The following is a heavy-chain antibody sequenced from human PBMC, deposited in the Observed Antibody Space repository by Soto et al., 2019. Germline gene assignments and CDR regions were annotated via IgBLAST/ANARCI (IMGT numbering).Heavy chain of an antibody. J-gene: IGHJ4*02. CDR2: ISSSGSII. CDR1: GFTFSDYY. CDR3: AIDLGYYDSSGYFDY. Sequence: PGGSLRLSCAASGFTFSDYYMSWIRQAPGKGLEWVAYISSSGSIIYYADSVKGRFTISRDNAKNSLYLQMNSLRAEDTAVYYCAIDLGYYDSSGYFDYWGQGTLVTVSS. D-gene: IGHD3-22*01. V-gene: IGHV3-11*01.